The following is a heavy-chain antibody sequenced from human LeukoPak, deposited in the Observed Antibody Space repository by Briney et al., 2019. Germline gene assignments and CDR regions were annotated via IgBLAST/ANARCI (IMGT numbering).Heavy chain of an antibody. D-gene: IGHD2-2*01. CDR3: ARQVHSRGWMDQ. Sequence: SETLSLTCTVSDDSINNGDYYWGWIRQSPGKGLEYIGSIYYGGGTWYNPSLKSRVTISIDTSRRQFSLRVTSMTTPDTAVYYCARQVHSRGWMDQWGQGILFTVSS. CDR2: IYYGGGT. V-gene: IGHV4-39*01. J-gene: IGHJ1*01. CDR1: DDSINNGDYY.